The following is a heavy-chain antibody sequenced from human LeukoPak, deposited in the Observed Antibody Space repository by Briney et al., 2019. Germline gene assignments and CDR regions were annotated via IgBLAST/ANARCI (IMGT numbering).Heavy chain of an antibody. CDR1: GFTFSNYN. J-gene: IGHJ4*02. V-gene: IGHV3-21*01. Sequence: GGSLRLSCAASGFTFSNYNINWVRQAPGKGLEWVSSISSSTTYIYYADSVKGRFTISRDNTKNSLYLQMNSLRAKDTAVYYCARSGIVGATPPYYLDYWGQGTLVTVSS. D-gene: IGHD1-26*01. CDR3: ARSGIVGATPPYYLDY. CDR2: ISSSTTYI.